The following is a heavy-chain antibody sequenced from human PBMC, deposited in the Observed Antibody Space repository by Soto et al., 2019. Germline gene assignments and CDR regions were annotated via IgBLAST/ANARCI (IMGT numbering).Heavy chain of an antibody. Sequence: QIQLVQSGGDVKTPGASVKVSCTTSRYTFTSDGIAWVRQAPGQGLEWMGWISTFNGKTDYAQKFQGRVTMTADTITSTVHMELRSLRSDDTAVYYCARLLTEGATFREDAFDLWGPGTKVTVSS. D-gene: IGHD3-9*01. V-gene: IGHV1-18*01. CDR3: ARLLTEGATFREDAFDL. CDR2: ISTFNGKT. J-gene: IGHJ3*01. CDR1: RYTFTSDG.